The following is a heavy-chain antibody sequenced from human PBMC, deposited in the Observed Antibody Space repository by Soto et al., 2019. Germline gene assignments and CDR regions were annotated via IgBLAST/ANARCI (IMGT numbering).Heavy chain of an antibody. V-gene: IGHV2-5*02. D-gene: IGHD6-13*01. CDR3: AHSISSSWYLGFDY. J-gene: IGHJ4*02. CDR2: IYWDDDK. Sequence: QITLKESGPTLVKPTQTLTLTCTFSGFSLSTSGVGVGWIRQPPGKALEWLALIYWDDDKRYSPSLKSRLTITKAPSKNQVVLTMTNMDPVDTATYYCAHSISSSWYLGFDYWGQGTLVTVSS. CDR1: GFSLSTSGVG.